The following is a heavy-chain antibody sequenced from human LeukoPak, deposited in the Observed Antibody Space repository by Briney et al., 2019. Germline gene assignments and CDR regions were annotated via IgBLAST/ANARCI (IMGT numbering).Heavy chain of an antibody. CDR1: GFPFSSYA. J-gene: IGHJ5*02. CDR3: ARILYSSSWGTFDP. D-gene: IGHD6-13*01. CDR2: ISYDGSNK. V-gene: IGHV3-30-3*01. Sequence: TGGSLRLPCAASGFPFSSYAMHWVRQAPGKGLEWVAGISYDGSNKYYADSVKGRFTISRDNSKNTLYLQMNSLRAEDTAVYYCARILYSSSWGTFDPWGQGTLVTVSS.